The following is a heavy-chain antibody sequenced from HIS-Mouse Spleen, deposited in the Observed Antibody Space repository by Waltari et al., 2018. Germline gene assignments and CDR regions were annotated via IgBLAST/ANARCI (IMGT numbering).Heavy chain of an antibody. CDR1: GFTFSSYG. V-gene: IGHV3-33*01. J-gene: IGHJ4*02. Sequence: QVQLVESGGGVVQPGRSLRLSCAASGFTFSSYGMHWVRQAPGKGLEVVEVIWYDGSNKYYADSVKGRFTISRDNSKNTLYLQMNSLRAEDTAVYYCARGRYDILTGYYDYWGQGTLVTVSS. CDR3: ARGRYDILTGYYDY. D-gene: IGHD3-9*01. CDR2: IWYDGSNK.